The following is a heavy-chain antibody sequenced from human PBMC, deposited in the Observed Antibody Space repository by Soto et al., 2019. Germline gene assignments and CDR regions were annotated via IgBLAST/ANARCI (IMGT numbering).Heavy chain of an antibody. V-gene: IGHV1-69*05. J-gene: IGHJ6*02. CDR2: IIPMFATT. D-gene: IGHD4-17*01. CDR3: ARGNGDYACYYGMDV. CDR1: GGTFSRSA. Sequence: QVRLLQSGAEVKKPGSSVKVSCKASGGTFSRSAISWVRQAPGQGLEWMGGIIPMFATTNYVQKFQGRVTITSDESTNTAYMELTSLRSEDTAVYYCARGNGDYACYYGMDVWGQGTTVTVSS.